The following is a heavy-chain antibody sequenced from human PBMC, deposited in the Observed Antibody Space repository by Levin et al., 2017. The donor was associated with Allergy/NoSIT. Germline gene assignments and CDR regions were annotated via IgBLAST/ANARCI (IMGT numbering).Heavy chain of an antibody. CDR3: ARMHDYVWGSYRSFYYGMDV. J-gene: IGHJ6*02. V-gene: IGHV1-8*01. D-gene: IGHD3-16*02. CDR2: LDPNSDNT. CDR1: GYTFTSYH. Sequence: PQASVKVSCKASGYTFTSYHIHWVRQATGQGLEWMGWLDPNSDNTNYAQKFQGRVTMTRNTSINTAHMELSSLRSEDTAVYYCARMHDYVWGSYRSFYYGMDVRGQGTTVTVSS.